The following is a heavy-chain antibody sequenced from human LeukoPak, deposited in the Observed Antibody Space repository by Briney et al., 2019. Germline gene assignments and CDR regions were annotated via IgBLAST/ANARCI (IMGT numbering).Heavy chain of an antibody. V-gene: IGHV3-48*02. Sequence: GGSLRLSCAASGFTFSSNWLHWVRQAPGKGLEWVSYISSSSSTIYYADSVKGRFTISRDNAKNSLYLQMNSLRDDDTAVYYCASSRGYSYGLGYWGQGTLVTVSS. CDR1: GFTFSSNW. J-gene: IGHJ4*02. D-gene: IGHD5-18*01. CDR2: ISSSSSTI. CDR3: ASSRGYSYGLGY.